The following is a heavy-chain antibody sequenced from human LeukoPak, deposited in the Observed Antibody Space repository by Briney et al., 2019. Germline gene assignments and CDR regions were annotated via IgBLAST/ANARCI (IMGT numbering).Heavy chain of an antibody. D-gene: IGHD6-19*01. Sequence: SATLSLTCTVSGGSINSYYWSWIRQPPGKGLEWIGYIYYSGSTNYNPSLKSRVTISVDTSKNQFSLKLSSVTAADTAVYYCARYIAVAGTYYFDYWGQGTLVTVSS. V-gene: IGHV4-59*01. CDR1: GGSINSYY. CDR3: ARYIAVAGTYYFDY. CDR2: IYYSGST. J-gene: IGHJ4*02.